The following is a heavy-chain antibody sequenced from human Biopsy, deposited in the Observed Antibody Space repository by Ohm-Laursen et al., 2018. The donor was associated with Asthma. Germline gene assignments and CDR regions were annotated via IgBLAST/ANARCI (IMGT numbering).Heavy chain of an antibody. Sequence: SVKVSCKASGYNFISFAIHWVRQAPGQRLEWMGWVNTGNGDTKYSQKFQGRVTIARDTSASTAYMELRRLRSEDTATYYCARTYYDFLTGQVKDVFGVWGQGTMVTVSS. V-gene: IGHV1-3*04. CDR1: GYNFISFA. D-gene: IGHD3-9*01. J-gene: IGHJ3*01. CDR3: ARTYYDFLTGQVKDVFGV. CDR2: VNTGNGDT.